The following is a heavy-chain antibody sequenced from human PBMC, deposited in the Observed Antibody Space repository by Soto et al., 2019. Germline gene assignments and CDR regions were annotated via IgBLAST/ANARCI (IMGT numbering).Heavy chain of an antibody. J-gene: IGHJ4*02. V-gene: IGHV3-53*01. Sequence: LRLSCAASGFTVSSNYMSWVRQAPGKGLEWVSVIYSGGSTYYADSVKGRFTISRDNSKNTLYLQMDSLRAEDTAVYYCARSSNSIAAAGTGFDYWGQGTLVTVSS. CDR1: GFTVSSNY. CDR3: ARSSNSIAAAGTGFDY. CDR2: IYSGGST. D-gene: IGHD6-13*01.